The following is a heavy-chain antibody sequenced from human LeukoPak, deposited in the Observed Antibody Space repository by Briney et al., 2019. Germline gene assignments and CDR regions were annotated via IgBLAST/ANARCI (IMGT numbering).Heavy chain of an antibody. CDR2: INPTSGGT. V-gene: IGHV1-2*02. CDR1: GYTFIGYY. D-gene: IGHD5/OR15-5a*01. J-gene: IGHJ4*02. Sequence: ASVKVTCKASGYTFIGYYLHWVRQAPGQGLEWMGWINPTSGGTNYAQKFQDRVTMTRDTSINTAYMELSRLTSDDTAVYYCARLVGLSTTASYWGQGTLVIVSS. CDR3: ARLVGLSTTASY.